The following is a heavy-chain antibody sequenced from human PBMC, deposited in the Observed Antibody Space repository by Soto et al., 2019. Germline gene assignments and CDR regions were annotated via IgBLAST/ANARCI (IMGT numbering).Heavy chain of an antibody. CDR2: MNGGGGST. CDR3: AKKSEIAVPRYYFDL. D-gene: IGHD2-21*01. CDR1: GFTFGSYA. J-gene: IGHJ4*02. V-gene: IGHV3-23*01. Sequence: GGSLRLSCAASGFTFGSYAMSWVRQALGKGLEWVSSMNGGGGSTYYAESVQGRFTISRDNSKNTLYLQMNSLGVEDTAVYYCAKKSEIAVPRYYFDLWGQGTRVTVAS.